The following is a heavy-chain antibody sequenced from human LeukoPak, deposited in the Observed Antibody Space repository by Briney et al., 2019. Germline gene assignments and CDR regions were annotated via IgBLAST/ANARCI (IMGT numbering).Heavy chain of an antibody. Sequence: PSETLSLTCTVSGGSVSSGSYYWSWIRQPPGKGLEWIGYIYYSGSTNYNPSLKSRVTISVDTSKNQFSLKLSSVTAADTAVYYCARVCCGGDAFDPWGQGTLVTVSS. D-gene: IGHD2-21*02. J-gene: IGHJ5*02. CDR1: GGSVSSGSYY. CDR3: ARVCCGGDAFDP. V-gene: IGHV4-61*01. CDR2: IYYSGST.